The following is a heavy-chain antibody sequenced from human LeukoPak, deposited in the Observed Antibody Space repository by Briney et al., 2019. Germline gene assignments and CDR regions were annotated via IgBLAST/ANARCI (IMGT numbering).Heavy chain of an antibody. D-gene: IGHD3-16*01. Sequence: PGGSLRLSCAASGFTFSSYGMHWVRQAPGKGLEWVAVISYDGSNKYYADSVKGRFTISRDNPKNTLYLQMNSLRAEDTAVYYCAKDHRPGGIDYWGQGTLVTVSS. CDR3: AKDHRPGGIDY. CDR1: GFTFSSYG. J-gene: IGHJ4*02. CDR2: ISYDGSNK. V-gene: IGHV3-30*18.